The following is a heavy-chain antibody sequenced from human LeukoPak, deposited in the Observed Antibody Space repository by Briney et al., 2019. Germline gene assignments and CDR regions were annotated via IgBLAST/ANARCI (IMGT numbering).Heavy chain of an antibody. Sequence: LRLSCAASGFTFSSYAMNWVRQAPGKGLEWIGYIYYSGSTYYNPSLKSRVTISVDTSKNQFSLKLSSVTAADTAVYYCARSPLVDTAMVRIGNFDYWGQGTLVTVSS. CDR3: ARSPLVDTAMVRIGNFDY. CDR2: IYYSGST. J-gene: IGHJ4*02. D-gene: IGHD5-18*01. V-gene: IGHV4-31*02. CDR1: GFTFSSYA.